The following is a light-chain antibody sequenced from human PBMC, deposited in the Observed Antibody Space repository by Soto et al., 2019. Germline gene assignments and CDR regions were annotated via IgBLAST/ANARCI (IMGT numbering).Light chain of an antibody. V-gene: IGLV1-40*01. CDR1: SSNIGAGYD. CDR2: GNT. Sequence: QLVLTQPPSVSGAPGQRVTISCTGSSSNIGAGYDVHWYQHLPGTAPKLLIYGNTNRPSGVPDRFSGSKSGTSASLAITGLQAEDEADYYCQSYDSSLSGFFVFGTGTKVTVL. CDR3: QSYDSSLSGFFV. J-gene: IGLJ1*01.